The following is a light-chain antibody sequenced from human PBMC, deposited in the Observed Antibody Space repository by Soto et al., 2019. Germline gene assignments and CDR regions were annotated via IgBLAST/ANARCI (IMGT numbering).Light chain of an antibody. CDR1: QSISSW. CDR2: KAS. CDR3: QQYNHGRT. Sequence: DIQMTQYPSTLSASVGDRVTITCRASQSISSWLAWYQQKPGKAPKLLIYKASSLESGVPSRFSGSGSGTEFTLTISSLQPDDFATYYCQQYNHGRTFGQGTKVEIK. J-gene: IGKJ1*01. V-gene: IGKV1-5*03.